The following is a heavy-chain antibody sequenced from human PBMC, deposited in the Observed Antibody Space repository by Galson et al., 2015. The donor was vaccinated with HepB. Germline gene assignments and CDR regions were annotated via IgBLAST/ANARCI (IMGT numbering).Heavy chain of an antibody. D-gene: IGHD6-13*01. Sequence: CAISGDSVSSNSAAWNWIRQSPSRGLEWLGRTYYRSKWYNDYAVSVKSRITINPDTSKNQFSLQLNSVTPEDTAVYYCARTEAAGFAYYYYYYMDVWGKGTTVTVSS. J-gene: IGHJ6*03. V-gene: IGHV6-1*01. CDR3: ARTEAAGFAYYYYYYMDV. CDR1: GDSVSSNSAA. CDR2: TYYRSKWYN.